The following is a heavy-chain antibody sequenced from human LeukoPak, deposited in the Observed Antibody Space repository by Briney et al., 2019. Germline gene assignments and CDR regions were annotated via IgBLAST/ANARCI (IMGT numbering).Heavy chain of an antibody. CDR3: ARQFLVGSTFHAFDL. V-gene: IGHV4-4*07. CDR1: VVSMNGYY. J-gene: IGHJ3*01. CDR2: VDSIGNT. Sequence: SETLSLTCSVSVVSMNGYYWSWLRQSARNRLEWIGHVDSIGNTNYNPSLESRVTMSVDTSKKQFSLKLTSVTAADMAVYFCARQFLVGSTFHAFDLWGQGTRVTVSS. D-gene: IGHD1-26*01.